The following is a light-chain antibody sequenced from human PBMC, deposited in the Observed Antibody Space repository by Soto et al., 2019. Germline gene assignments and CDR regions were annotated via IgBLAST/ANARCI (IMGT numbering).Light chain of an antibody. CDR3: QQSYGSPLP. CDR2: AAS. CDR1: QTINSY. J-gene: IGKJ4*01. Sequence: DIQMTQSPSSLSASVGDRVTISCRTSQTINSYLHWYQQKPGKAPKLLIYAASSLQSGVPSRFSGSGSGTDLTLTISSLQPDDFATYYCQQSYGSPLPFGGGPKLEI. V-gene: IGKV1-39*01.